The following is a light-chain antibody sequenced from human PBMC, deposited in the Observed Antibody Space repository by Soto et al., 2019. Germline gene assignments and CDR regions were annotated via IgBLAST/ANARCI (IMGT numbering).Light chain of an antibody. Sequence: IDLTQSPGTLSVSPGERDTLACRASQSLRNNLAGYQQKPCQAPRLLIYGVFTSATGIPARFSGSGSGTEFTLIITSLQSEDVAINYCQQHYAWPLTFGPGTKVDLK. V-gene: IGKV3-15*01. CDR2: GVF. CDR1: QSLRNN. CDR3: QQHYAWPLT. J-gene: IGKJ3*01.